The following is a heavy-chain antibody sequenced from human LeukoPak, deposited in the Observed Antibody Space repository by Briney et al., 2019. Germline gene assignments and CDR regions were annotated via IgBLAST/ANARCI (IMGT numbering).Heavy chain of an antibody. D-gene: IGHD3-22*01. J-gene: IGHJ3*02. Sequence: PSETLSLTCTVSGGSISSYYWSWIRQPPGKGLEWIGYIYYSGSTNYNPSLKSRVTISVDTSKNQFSLKLSSVTAADTAVYYCARHPGMSYYDSSGYYVDAFDIWGQGTMVTVSS. CDR2: IYYSGST. CDR1: GGSISSYY. V-gene: IGHV4-59*08. CDR3: ARHPGMSYYDSSGYYVDAFDI.